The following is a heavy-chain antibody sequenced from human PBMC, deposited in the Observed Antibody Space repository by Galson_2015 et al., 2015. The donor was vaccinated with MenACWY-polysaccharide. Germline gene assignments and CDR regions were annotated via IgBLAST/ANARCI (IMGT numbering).Heavy chain of an antibody. D-gene: IGHD3-10*01. CDR1: TYDFFKLW. V-gene: IGHV5-51*03. Sequence: QSGAEVKEPGESLRISCKGSTYDFFKLWIGWGRKMPGKGLEWMGLMYLGGSDTRYSPSFQGQVIFSADKSLNTAYVQRNSLEASVTAMNYCARDVTKYWRGSGRLDYWGQGTLVTDSS. CDR2: MYLGGSDT. J-gene: IGHJ4*02. CDR3: ARDVTKYWRGSGRLDY.